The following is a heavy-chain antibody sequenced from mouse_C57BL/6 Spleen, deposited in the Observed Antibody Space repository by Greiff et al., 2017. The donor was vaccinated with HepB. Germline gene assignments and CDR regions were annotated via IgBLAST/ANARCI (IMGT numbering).Heavy chain of an antibody. D-gene: IGHD3-2*02. CDR3: TRLSSGYVGDY. CDR2: IDPETGGT. Sequence: LQESGAELVRPGASVTLSCKASGYTFTDYEMHWVKQTPVHGLEWIGAIDPETGGTAYNQKFKGKAILTADKSSSTAYMELRSLTSEDSAVYYCTRLSSGYVGDYWGQGTTLTVSS. V-gene: IGHV1-15*01. CDR1: GYTFTDYE. J-gene: IGHJ2*01.